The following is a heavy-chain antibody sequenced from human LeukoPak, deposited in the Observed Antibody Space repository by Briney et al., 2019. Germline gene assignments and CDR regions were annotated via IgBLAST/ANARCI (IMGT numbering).Heavy chain of an antibody. CDR2: INHSGST. J-gene: IGHJ5*02. Sequence: SETLSLTCAVYGGSFSGYYWSWIRQPPGKGLEWIGEINHSGSTYYNPSLKSRVTISVDTSKNQFSLKLSSVTAADTAVYYCARGRRITMPHVWFDPWGQGTLVTVSS. CDR1: GGSFSGYY. D-gene: IGHD3-10*01. V-gene: IGHV4-34*01. CDR3: ARGRRITMPHVWFDP.